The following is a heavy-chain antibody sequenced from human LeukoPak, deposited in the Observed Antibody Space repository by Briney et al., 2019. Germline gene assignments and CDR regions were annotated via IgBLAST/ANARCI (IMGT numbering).Heavy chain of an antibody. J-gene: IGHJ4*02. Sequence: ASVKVSCKASGYTFTGYYMHWVRQAPGQGLEWMGRINPNSGGTNYAQKFQGRVTMTRDTSISTAYMELSRLRSDDTAVYYCASTPGGRYYDIWYDYWGQGTLVTVSS. V-gene: IGHV1-2*06. CDR2: INPNSGGT. CDR1: GYTFTGYY. CDR3: ASTPGGRYYDIWYDY. D-gene: IGHD3-9*01.